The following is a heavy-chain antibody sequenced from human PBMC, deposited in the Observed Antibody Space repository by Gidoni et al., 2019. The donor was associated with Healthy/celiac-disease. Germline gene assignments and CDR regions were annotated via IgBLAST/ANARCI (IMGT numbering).Heavy chain of an antibody. CDR3: AREITHFEWAD. CDR1: GFTFSSYA. Sequence: QVQLLESGGGVVQPGSSLRLSCAASGFTFSSYAMNWVRQAPGKGLEWVAVISYEGSNNYYADFVKGRFTISRDNSKNTLYLQMNSLRAEDTAVYYCAREITHFEWADGGQGTLVTVSS. CDR2: ISYEGSNN. D-gene: IGHD3-9*01. J-gene: IGHJ4*02. V-gene: IGHV3-30-3*01.